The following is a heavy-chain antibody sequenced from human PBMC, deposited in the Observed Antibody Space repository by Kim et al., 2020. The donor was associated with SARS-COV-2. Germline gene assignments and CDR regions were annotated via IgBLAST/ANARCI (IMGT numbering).Heavy chain of an antibody. D-gene: IGHD2-2*01. CDR1: GYTFTSYG. J-gene: IGHJ5*02. CDR3: ARDSPVVVVPAARNWFDP. V-gene: IGHV1-18*01. Sequence: ASVKVSCKASGYTFTSYGISWVRQAPGQGLEWMGWISAYNGNTNYAQKLQGRVTMTTDTSTSTAYMELRSLRSDDTAVYYCARDSPVVVVPAARNWFDPWGQGTLVTVS. CDR2: ISAYNGNT.